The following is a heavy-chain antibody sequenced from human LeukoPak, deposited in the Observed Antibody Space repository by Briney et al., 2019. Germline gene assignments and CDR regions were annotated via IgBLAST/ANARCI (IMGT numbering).Heavy chain of an antibody. J-gene: IGHJ6*03. D-gene: IGHD3-3*01. V-gene: IGHV4-39*01. CDR3: ARLRGTTIFGGSYYYMDV. CDR1: GGSISSSSYY. Sequence: SSETLSLTCTVSGGSISSSSYYWGWIRQPPGKGLEWIGSIYYSGSTYYNPSLKSRVTISVDTSKNQFSLKLSSVTAADTAVYYCARLRGTTIFGGSYYYMDVWGKGTTVTVSS. CDR2: IYYSGST.